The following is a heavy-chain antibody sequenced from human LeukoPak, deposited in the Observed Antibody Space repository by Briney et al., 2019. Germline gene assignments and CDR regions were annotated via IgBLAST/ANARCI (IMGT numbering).Heavy chain of an antibody. V-gene: IGHV1-8*01. Sequence: VASVKVSCKASGYTFTSYDINWVRQATGQGLEWMGWMNPNSGNTSYAQKFQGRVTMTRNTSISTAYMELSSLRSEDTAVYYCAASRSGWYLNKRNFDYWGQGTLVTVSS. D-gene: IGHD6-19*01. CDR2: MNPNSGNT. CDR3: AASRSGWYLNKRNFDY. CDR1: GYTFTSYD. J-gene: IGHJ4*02.